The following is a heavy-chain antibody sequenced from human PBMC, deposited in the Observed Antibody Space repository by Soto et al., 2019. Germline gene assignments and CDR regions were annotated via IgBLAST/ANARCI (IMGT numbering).Heavy chain of an antibody. CDR3: TRDRYYYDSATYFHDKDV. J-gene: IGHJ6*03. D-gene: IGHD3-10*01. CDR1: GFSFSGYW. Sequence: QPGGSLRLSCAASGFSFSGYWMSWVRQAPGKGLEWVANIKQDGSEKYYVDSVKGRFTISKDAAKNSLYLQMNSLRGEDTGVYYCTRDRYYYDSATYFHDKDVWSKWTTVTLSS. V-gene: IGHV3-7*01. CDR2: IKQDGSEK.